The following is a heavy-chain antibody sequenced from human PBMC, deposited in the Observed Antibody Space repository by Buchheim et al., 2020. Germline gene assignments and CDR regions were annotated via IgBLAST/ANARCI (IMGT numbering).Heavy chain of an antibody. V-gene: IGHV3-23*04. J-gene: IGHJ5*02. CDR3: AKTLRGSYYYDATGYSSDS. Sequence: EVQLVESGGHFVQPGGSLRLSCAASGFTFPSYAMIWVRQAPGKGLEWVSAIVGSGSTTSYADSVRGRFNISRDKSKDTIYLQMNSLRVEDTARYFCAKTLRGSYYYDATGYSSDSWGQGTL. CDR1: GFTFPSYA. CDR2: IVGSGSTT. D-gene: IGHD3-22*01.